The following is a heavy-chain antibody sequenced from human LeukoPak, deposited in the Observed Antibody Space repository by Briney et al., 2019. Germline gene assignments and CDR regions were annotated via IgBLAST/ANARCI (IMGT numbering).Heavy chain of an antibody. V-gene: IGHV4-34*01. D-gene: IGHD2-2*01. Sequence: PSETLSLTCAVYGGSFSGYYWSWIRQPPGKGLEWIGEINHSGSTNYNPSLKSRVTISEDTSKSQFSLKLSSVTAADTAVYYCARAGPYCSSTSCYPSWFDPWGQGTLVTVSS. J-gene: IGHJ5*02. CDR2: INHSGST. CDR1: GGSFSGYY. CDR3: ARAGPYCSSTSCYPSWFDP.